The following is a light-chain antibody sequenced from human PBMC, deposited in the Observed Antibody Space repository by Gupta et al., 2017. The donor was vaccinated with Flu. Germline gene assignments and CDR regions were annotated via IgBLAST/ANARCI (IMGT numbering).Light chain of an antibody. CDR3: AAWDDSLNGHYV. V-gene: IGLV1-44*01. CDR2: GNN. CDR1: SSNIGINA. J-gene: IGLJ1*01. Sequence: QSVLAQPPSASGTPGQRVTISCSGSSSNIGINAVNWYQHIPGTAPKLLIYGNNQRPSGVPDRFSGSKSGTSASLAISGLQSEDEADYYCAAWDDSLNGHYVFGTGTKVTAL.